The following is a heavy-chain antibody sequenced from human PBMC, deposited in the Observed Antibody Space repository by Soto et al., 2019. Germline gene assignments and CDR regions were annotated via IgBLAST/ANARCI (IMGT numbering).Heavy chain of an antibody. D-gene: IGHD3-3*01. J-gene: IGHJ6*02. CDR3: ARVSXGSEWLLHYYYYYGMDV. CDR1: GYTFTSYD. CDR2: MNPNSGNT. Sequence: ASVKVSCKASGYTFTSYDINWVRQATGQGLEWMGWMNPNSGNTGYAQKFQGRVTMTRNTSISTAYMELSSLRSEDTAVYYCARVSXGSEWLLHYYYYYGMDVWGQGTTVTVSS. V-gene: IGHV1-8*01.